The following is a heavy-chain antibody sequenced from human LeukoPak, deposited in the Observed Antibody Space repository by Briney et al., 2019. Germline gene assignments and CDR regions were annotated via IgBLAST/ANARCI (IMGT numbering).Heavy chain of an antibody. CDR2: ISSSGSTI. D-gene: IGHD6-19*01. J-gene: IGHJ6*02. V-gene: IGHV3-48*03. Sequence: GGSLRFSCAASGFTFSSYEMNWVRQAPGEGLEWVSYISSSGSTIYYAHSVKGRFTISRDNAKNSLYLQMNSLRAEDTAVYYCARGISRYSSGWYQGGEYYYYGMDVWGQGTTVTVSS. CDR1: GFTFSSYE. CDR3: ARGISRYSSGWYQGGEYYYYGMDV.